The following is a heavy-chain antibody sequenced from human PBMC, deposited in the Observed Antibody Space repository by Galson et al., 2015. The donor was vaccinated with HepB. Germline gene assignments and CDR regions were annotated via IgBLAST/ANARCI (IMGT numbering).Heavy chain of an antibody. J-gene: IGHJ4*02. D-gene: IGHD6-13*01. CDR3: ASVRAAAGTGPYYFDY. Sequence: SVKVSCKASGGTFSSYAISWVRQAPGQGLEWMGGIIPIFGTANYAQKFQGRVTITAGKSTSTAYMELSSLRSEDTAVYYCASVRAAAGTGPYYFDYWGQGTLVTVSS. V-gene: IGHV1-69*06. CDR1: GGTFSSYA. CDR2: IIPIFGTA.